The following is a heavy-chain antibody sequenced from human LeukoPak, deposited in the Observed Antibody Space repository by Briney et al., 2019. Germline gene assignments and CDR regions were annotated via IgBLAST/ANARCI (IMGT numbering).Heavy chain of an antibody. CDR3: ARADMEQWLESEWFDP. D-gene: IGHD6-19*01. V-gene: IGHV4-4*07. Sequence: SETLSLTCTVSGGSISSYYWSWIRQPAGKGLEWIGRTYTSGSTNYNPSLKSRVTMSVDTSKNQFSLKLSSVTAADTAVYYCARADMEQWLESEWFDPWGQGTLVTVSS. CDR2: TYTSGST. J-gene: IGHJ5*02. CDR1: GGSISSYY.